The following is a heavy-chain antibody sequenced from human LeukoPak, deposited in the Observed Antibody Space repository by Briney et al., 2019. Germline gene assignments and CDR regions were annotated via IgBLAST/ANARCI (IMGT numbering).Heavy chain of an antibody. V-gene: IGHV3-21*06. CDR1: GFSFGSHS. CDR2: ISSTSSYI. CDR3: ARRQSAFDEY. Sequence: GGSLRLSCAASGFSFGSHSMTWVRQAPGKGLEWVSTISSTSSYIYYADSVKGRSTISRDNTQNLLYLQMSSLRVGDTAAYYCARRQSAFDEYWGQGTLVSVST. D-gene: IGHD2/OR15-2a*01. J-gene: IGHJ4*02.